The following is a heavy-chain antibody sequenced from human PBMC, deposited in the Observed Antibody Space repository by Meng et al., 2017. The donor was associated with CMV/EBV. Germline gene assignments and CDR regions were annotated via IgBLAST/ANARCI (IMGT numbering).Heavy chain of an antibody. CDR1: GGSVSSGSYY. D-gene: IGHD1-26*01. CDR3: AREFIVGSGFDY. CDR2: IYYSGST. Sequence: SETLSLTCTVSGGSVSSGSYYWSWIWQPPGKGLEWIGYIYYSGSTNYNPSLKSRVTISVDTSKNQFSLKLSSVTAADTAVYYCAREFIVGSGFDYWGQGTLVTVSS. V-gene: IGHV4-61*01. J-gene: IGHJ4*02.